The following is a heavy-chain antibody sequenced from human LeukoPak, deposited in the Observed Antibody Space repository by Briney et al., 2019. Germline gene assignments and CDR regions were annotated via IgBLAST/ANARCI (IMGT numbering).Heavy chain of an antibody. CDR2: ISSSGSDI. CDR3: ARDYGGSSPFDY. D-gene: IGHD4-23*01. CDR1: GFTFSNYE. V-gene: IGHV3-48*03. Sequence: GGSLRLSCAASGFTFSNYEMHWVRQAPGKGLEWISYISSSGSDIYYADSVKGRFTISRDNAKNSLYLHMNSLRAEDTAVYYCARDYGGSSPFDYWGQGTLVTVSS. J-gene: IGHJ4*02.